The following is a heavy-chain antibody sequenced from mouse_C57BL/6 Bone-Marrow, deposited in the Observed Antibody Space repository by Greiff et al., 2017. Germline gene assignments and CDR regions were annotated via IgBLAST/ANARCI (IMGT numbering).Heavy chain of an antibody. CDR2: IYPGNSDT. CDR3: TREIYYCNPYYYAMYY. Sequence: VQLQQSGTVLARPGASVKMSCKTSGYTFTSYWMHWVKQRPGQGLEWIGAIYPGNSDTSYNQKFKGKAKLTAVTSASTAYMELSSLTNEDSAVYYCTREIYYCNPYYYAMYYWGQGTSVTVAS. CDR1: GYTFTSYW. J-gene: IGHJ4*01. D-gene: IGHD2-1*01. V-gene: IGHV1-5*01.